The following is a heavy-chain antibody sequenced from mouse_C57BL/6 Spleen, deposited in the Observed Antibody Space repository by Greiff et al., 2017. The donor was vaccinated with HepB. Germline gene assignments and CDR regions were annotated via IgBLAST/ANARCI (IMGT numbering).Heavy chain of an antibody. J-gene: IGHJ4*01. Sequence: VQLQQPGAELVKPGASVKLSCKASGYTFTSYWMHWVKQRPGQGLEWIGMIHPNSGSTNYNEKFKSKATLTVDKSSSTAYMQLSSLTSEDSAVYYCARSVDYYVSSPYYAMDYWGQGTSVTVSS. D-gene: IGHD1-1*01. V-gene: IGHV1-64*01. CDR1: GYTFTSYW. CDR3: ARSVDYYVSSPYYAMDY. CDR2: IHPNSGST.